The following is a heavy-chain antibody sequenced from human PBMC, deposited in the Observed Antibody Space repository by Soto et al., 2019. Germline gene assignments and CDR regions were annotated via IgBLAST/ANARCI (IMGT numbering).Heavy chain of an antibody. J-gene: IGHJ4*02. CDR1: GGSISPYY. Sequence: SETLSLTCTVSGGSISPYYWSWIRQTPGKGLDWIGYVYYSGATNYNPPLKRRVTISLDTSKSQFSLRLTSVNGADTAVYYCARGIALRRRPGGGDSRSWSPFEHWGQGSRVTVSS. V-gene: IGHV4-59*13. CDR3: ARGIALRRRPGGGDSRSWSPFEH. CDR2: VYYSGAT. D-gene: IGHD6-13*01.